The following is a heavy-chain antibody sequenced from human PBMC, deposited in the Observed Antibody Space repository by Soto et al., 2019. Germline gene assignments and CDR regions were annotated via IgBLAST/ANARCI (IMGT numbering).Heavy chain of an antibody. D-gene: IGHD6-13*01. CDR2: IYPGDSDT. CDR1: GYSFTSYW. V-gene: IGHV5-51*01. CDR3: ARQSIAAAGTRYFDL. Sequence: GESLKISCKGSGYSFTSYWIGWVRQMPGKGLEWMGIIYPGDSDTRYSPSFQGQVTISADKSISTAYLQWSSLKASDTAMYYCARQSIAAAGTRYFDLWGRGTLVTVSS. J-gene: IGHJ2*01.